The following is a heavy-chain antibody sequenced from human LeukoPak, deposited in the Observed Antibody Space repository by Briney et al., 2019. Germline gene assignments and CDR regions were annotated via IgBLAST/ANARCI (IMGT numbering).Heavy chain of an antibody. J-gene: IGHJ3*01. Sequence: SVKVSCKASGGSVSSYTINWVRQAPGQGLEWMGGVVPFFVATNYAQKFRGRLTISTDESAATAYMELSSLKSDDTAMYYCARFSTVLGSVKYDFWTDDAFDLWGQGTLVTVSS. CDR1: GGSVSSYT. D-gene: IGHD3/OR15-3a*01. CDR3: ARFSTVLGSVKYDFWTDDAFDL. CDR2: VVPFFVAT. V-gene: IGHV1-69*05.